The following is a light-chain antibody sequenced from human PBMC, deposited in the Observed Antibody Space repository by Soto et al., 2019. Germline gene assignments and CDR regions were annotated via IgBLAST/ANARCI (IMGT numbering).Light chain of an antibody. CDR1: SSDVGGYNY. Sequence: QSVLTQPASVSGSPGQSITISCTGTSSDVGGYNYVSWYQQHPGKAPKLMIYDVSNRPSGVSNRFSGSKSGNTASLTISGLQAEDEADYYCSSYTSSSTLPCVFRGGTKLTVL. J-gene: IGLJ2*01. CDR2: DVS. CDR3: SSYTSSSTLPCV. V-gene: IGLV2-14*01.